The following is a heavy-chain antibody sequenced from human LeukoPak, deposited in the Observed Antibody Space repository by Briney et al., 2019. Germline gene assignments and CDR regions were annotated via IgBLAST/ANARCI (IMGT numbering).Heavy chain of an antibody. CDR3: ATSLLRRPYYYGMDF. V-gene: IGHV3-21*01. J-gene: IGHJ6*02. Sequence: GGSLSLSCAASGFTFSSYIMNWVRQAPGKGLAGVSSINSSSGYIYYADSVKGRFTISRDNAKNSLYLQKNSQRAEDTAVYDCATSLLRRPYYYGMDFGGQGPTVPVTS. CDR2: INSSSGYI. CDR1: GFTFSSYI. D-gene: IGHD3-22*01.